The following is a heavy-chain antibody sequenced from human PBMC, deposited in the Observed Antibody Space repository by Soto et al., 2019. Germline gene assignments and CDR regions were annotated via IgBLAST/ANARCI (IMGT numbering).Heavy chain of an antibody. CDR3: ATDEGDSFNLNYNYMDV. V-gene: IGHV1-46*01. D-gene: IGHD3-16*01. Sequence: ASVKVSCKASGYTFINYYIHWVRQAPGQGLEWMGVINPNGGSTVYAQKFQGRVTMTEDTSTDTAYMELSSLRSDDTAVYYCATDEGDSFNLNYNYMDVWGKGTTVTVSS. J-gene: IGHJ6*03. CDR2: INPNGGST. CDR1: GYTFINYY.